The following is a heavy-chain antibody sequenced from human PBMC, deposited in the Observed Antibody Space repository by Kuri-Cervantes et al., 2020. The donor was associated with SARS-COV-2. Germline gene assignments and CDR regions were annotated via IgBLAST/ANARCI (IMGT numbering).Heavy chain of an antibody. Sequence: ASVKVSCKASGYSFTGYYMHWARQAPGQGLEWMGWINPSSGGTNYAQKFQGWVTMTRDTSISTVYMELSRLRSDDTAVYYCGRWTTLRRLVFISQGGAFDIWCQGTMVTVSS. CDR2: INPSSGGT. CDR3: GRWTTLRRLVFISQGGAFDI. CDR1: GYSFTGYY. D-gene: IGHD3-22*01. J-gene: IGHJ3*02. V-gene: IGHV1-2*04.